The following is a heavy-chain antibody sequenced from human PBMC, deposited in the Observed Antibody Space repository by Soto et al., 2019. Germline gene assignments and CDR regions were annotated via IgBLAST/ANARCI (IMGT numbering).Heavy chain of an antibody. V-gene: IGHV3-53*01. CDR2: IYSGGST. CDR3: ARTTTEEGGSWPDSPYYFDY. Sequence: GGSLRLSCAASGFTVSSNYMSWVRQAPGKGLEWVSVIYSGGSTYYADSVKGRFTISRDNSKNTLYLQMNSLRAEDTAVYYCARTTTEEGGSWPDSPYYFDYWGQGTLVTVSS. D-gene: IGHD2-15*01. CDR1: GFTVSSNY. J-gene: IGHJ4*02.